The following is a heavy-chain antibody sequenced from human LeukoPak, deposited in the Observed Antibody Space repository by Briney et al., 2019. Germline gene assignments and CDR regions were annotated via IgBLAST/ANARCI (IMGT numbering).Heavy chain of an antibody. V-gene: IGHV3-11*04. CDR1: GFTFSAYY. D-gene: IGHD6-13*01. J-gene: IGHJ3*02. Sequence: GGSLRLSCAASGFTFSAYYMSWIRQAPGKGLGWVSYISSSGSTIYYADSVKGRFTISRDNAKNSLYLQMNSLRAEDTAVYYCARDDQQLGSKDAFDIWGQGTMVTVSS. CDR2: ISSSGSTI. CDR3: ARDDQQLGSKDAFDI.